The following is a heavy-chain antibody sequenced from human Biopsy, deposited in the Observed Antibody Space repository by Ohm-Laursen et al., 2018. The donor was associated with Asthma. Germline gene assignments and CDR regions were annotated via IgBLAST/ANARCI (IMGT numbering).Heavy chain of an antibody. J-gene: IGHJ6*02. Sequence: ASVTVSCKASGGSFSNYAISWVRQAPGQGLEWMGGLIPVLGTPDHAQMFEGRVTITADESTSSAYMELSSLRSEDSAVYYCAREVSTVDYGYYYFAMDVWGQGTTVTVSS. V-gene: IGHV1-69*13. CDR3: AREVSTVDYGYYYFAMDV. CDR1: GGSFSNYA. CDR2: LIPVLGTP. D-gene: IGHD4-17*01.